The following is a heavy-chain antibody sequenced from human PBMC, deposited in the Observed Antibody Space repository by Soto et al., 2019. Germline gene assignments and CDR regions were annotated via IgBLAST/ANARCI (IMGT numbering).Heavy chain of an antibody. CDR2: ISGSGGST. D-gene: IGHD3-10*01. J-gene: IGHJ6*03. CDR1: GFTFSSYA. V-gene: IGHV3-23*01. Sequence: EVQLLESGGGLVQPGGSLRLSCAASGFTFSSYAMSWVRQAPGKGLEWVSAISGSGGSTYYADSVKGRFTISRDNSKNTLYLQMNSLRAEDTAVYYCAKDDYYGSWSYRYYYYYMDVWGKGTTVTVSS. CDR3: AKDDYYGSWSYRYYYYYMDV.